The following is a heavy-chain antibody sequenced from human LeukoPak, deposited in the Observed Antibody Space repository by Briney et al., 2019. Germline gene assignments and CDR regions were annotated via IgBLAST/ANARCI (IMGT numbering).Heavy chain of an antibody. Sequence: PGGSLRLSCAASGFTFSSYGMHWVRQAPGKGLQWVAFIRFDGSKKYYADSLKGRFTISRDNSKNTLYLQMNSLRAEDTAVYYCAELGITMIGGVWGKGTTVTISS. CDR1: GFTFSSYG. D-gene: IGHD3-10*02. CDR3: AELGITMIGGV. J-gene: IGHJ6*04. CDR2: IRFDGSKK. V-gene: IGHV3-30*02.